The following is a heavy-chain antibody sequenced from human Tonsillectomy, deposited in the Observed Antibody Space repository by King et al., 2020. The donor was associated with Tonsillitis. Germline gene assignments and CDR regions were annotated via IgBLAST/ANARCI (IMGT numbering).Heavy chain of an antibody. D-gene: IGHD4-17*01. CDR3: ARALREVLLDDYGDMEWYFDL. J-gene: IGHJ2*01. V-gene: IGHV4-4*07. CDR2: IYTSGTT. CDR1: GGSISSYY. Sequence: VQLQESGPGLVKPSETLSLTCTVSGGSISSYYWSWIRQPAGKGLEWIGRIYTSGTTNYNPSLKSRVTMSVDTSKNQFSLKLSSVTAADTAVYYCARALREVLLDDYGDMEWYFDLWGRGTLVTVSS.